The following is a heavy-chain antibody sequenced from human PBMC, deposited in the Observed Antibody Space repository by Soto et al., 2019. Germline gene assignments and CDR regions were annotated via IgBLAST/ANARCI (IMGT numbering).Heavy chain of an antibody. V-gene: IGHV4-34*01. D-gene: IGHD3-3*01. CDR2: INHTGGT. CDR3: ATRITVFGLLIPPLHP. J-gene: IGHJ5*02. Sequence: PSETLSLTCAVYGGSVNGYYWNWTRQPPGKGLEWIGEINHTGGTHYNPSLKSRVTMSVDTSKNQFSLRLSSVTAADTAIYYCATRITVFGLLIPPLHPWGQGTQVTVYS. CDR1: GGSVNGYY.